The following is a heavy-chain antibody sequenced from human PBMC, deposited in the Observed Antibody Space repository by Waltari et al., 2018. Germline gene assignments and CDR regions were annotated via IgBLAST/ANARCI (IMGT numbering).Heavy chain of an antibody. CDR2: INPKKAGI. CDR1: GYKFTDYY. Sequence: QVQLVQSGAEVKKPGASVTVSCKASGYKFTDYYIHWVRQAPGQGLEWIGWINPKKAGINDAQNFQGRVTMSRDTSSSTVYMDLYSLISDDTAVYYCARDRRIYGSGNYYDLGNWGQGTLVTVSS. CDR3: ARDRRIYGSGNYYDLGN. V-gene: IGHV1-2*02. D-gene: IGHD3-10*01. J-gene: IGHJ4*02.